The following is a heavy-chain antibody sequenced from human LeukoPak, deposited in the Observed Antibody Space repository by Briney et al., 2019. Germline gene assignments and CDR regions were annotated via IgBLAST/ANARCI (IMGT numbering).Heavy chain of an antibody. J-gene: IGHJ5*02. V-gene: IGHV1-69*06. CDR3: ARGRPTTSIAAAGVNWFDP. D-gene: IGHD6-13*01. Sequence: SVKVSCKASGGTFSSYAISWVRQAPGQGLEWMGGIIPIFGTANYAQKFQGRVTITAGKSTSTAYMELSSLRSEDTAVYYCARGRPTTSIAAAGVNWFDPWGQGTLVTVSS. CDR2: IIPIFGTA. CDR1: GGTFSSYA.